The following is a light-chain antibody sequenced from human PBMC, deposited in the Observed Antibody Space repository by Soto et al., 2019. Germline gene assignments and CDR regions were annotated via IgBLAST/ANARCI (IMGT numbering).Light chain of an antibody. CDR1: SSDGGGYNY. J-gene: IGLJ3*02. Sequence: QSALTQPASVSGSPGQSITISCTGTSSDGGGYNYVSWHQQHPGKPPKLMIYEVSNRPSGVSNRFSGSKSGNTASLTISGLQAEDEADYYCSSYTTSSTHWVFGGGTKLTVL. V-gene: IGLV2-14*01. CDR3: SSYTTSSTHWV. CDR2: EVS.